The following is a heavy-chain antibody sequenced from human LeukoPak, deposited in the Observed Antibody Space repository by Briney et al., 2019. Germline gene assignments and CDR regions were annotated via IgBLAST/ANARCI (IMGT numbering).Heavy chain of an antibody. J-gene: IGHJ3*02. D-gene: IGHD3-22*01. Sequence: GSLRLSCAASGFTFSSYSMNWVRQAPGKGLEWVSSISSSSSYIYYADSVKGRFTISRDNAKNSLYLQMNSLRAEDTAVYYCARVDYYDSSGLGCAFDIWGQGTMVTVSS. CDR1: GFTFSSYS. V-gene: IGHV3-21*01. CDR3: ARVDYYDSSGLGCAFDI. CDR2: ISSSSSYI.